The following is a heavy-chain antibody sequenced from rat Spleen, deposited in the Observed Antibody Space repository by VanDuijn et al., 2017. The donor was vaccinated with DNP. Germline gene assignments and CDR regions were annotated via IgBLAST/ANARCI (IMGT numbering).Heavy chain of an antibody. CDR3: ARLGNRTPYWYFDL. CDR2: ITSSGDNT. V-gene: IGHV5-25*01. J-gene: IGHJ1*01. Sequence: EVQLVESGGGLVQPGRSLKLSCAASGFTFSDYYMAWVRQAPTKGLEWVASITSSGDNTFYRDSVKGRFTVSRDNAKSTLYLQMDSLRSDDTATYYCARLGNRTPYWYFDLWGPGTMVTVSS. CDR1: GFTFSDYY.